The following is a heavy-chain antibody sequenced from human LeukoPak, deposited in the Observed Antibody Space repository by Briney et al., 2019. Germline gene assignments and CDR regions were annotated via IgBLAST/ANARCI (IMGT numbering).Heavy chain of an antibody. J-gene: IGHJ4*02. CDR2: IKEDGSDK. D-gene: IGHD3-10*01. V-gene: IGHV3-7*01. CDR3: ARDRGYFVFDY. CDR1: GFTFSRSW. Sequence: PGGSLRLSCAASGFTFSRSWMTWVRQAAGKGLEWVANIKEDGSDKYYVDSVKGRFTVSRDNAKNSLYLQMNSLRDEDTAVYYCARDRGYFVFDYWGQGTLVTVSS.